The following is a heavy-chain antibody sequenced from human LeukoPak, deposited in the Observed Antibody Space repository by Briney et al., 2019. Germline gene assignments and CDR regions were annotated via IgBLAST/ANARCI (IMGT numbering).Heavy chain of an antibody. J-gene: IGHJ4*02. CDR3: ATVQLELDSSFDY. Sequence: PSETLSLTCAVYGGSFSGYYWSWIRQPPGKGLEWIGEINHSGSTNYNPSLKSRVTISVDTSKNQFSLKLSSVTAADTAVYYCATVQLELDSSFDYWGPGTLVTVSS. CDR2: INHSGST. CDR1: GGSFSGYY. D-gene: IGHD1-1*01. V-gene: IGHV4-34*01.